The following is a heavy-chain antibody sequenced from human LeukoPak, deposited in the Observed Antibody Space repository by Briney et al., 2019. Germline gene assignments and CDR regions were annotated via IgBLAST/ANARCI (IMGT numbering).Heavy chain of an antibody. CDR2: ISAYNGNT. V-gene: IGHV1-18*01. Sequence: GASVKVSCKASGYTFTSYGISWVRQAPGQGLEWMGWISAYNGNTNYAQKLQGRVTMTTDTSTSTAYMELRSLRSDDTAVYYCARFTQDRYSSSWYEDYWGQGTLVTVSS. CDR1: GYTFTSYG. CDR3: ARFTQDRYSSSWYEDY. J-gene: IGHJ4*02. D-gene: IGHD6-13*01.